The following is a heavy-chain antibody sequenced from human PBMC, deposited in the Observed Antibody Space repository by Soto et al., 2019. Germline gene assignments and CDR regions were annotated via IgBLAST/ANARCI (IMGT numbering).Heavy chain of an antibody. Sequence: ASVKVSCKVSGYTLTELSMHWVRQAPGKGLEWMGGFDPEDGETIYAQKFQGRVTMTEDTSTDTAYMELSSLRSEDTAVYYCATARFSRPITIFGVVTPGFDYYGMDVWGQGTTVTVSS. CDR1: GYTLTELS. J-gene: IGHJ6*02. D-gene: IGHD3-3*01. CDR3: ATARFSRPITIFGVVTPGFDYYGMDV. CDR2: FDPEDGET. V-gene: IGHV1-24*01.